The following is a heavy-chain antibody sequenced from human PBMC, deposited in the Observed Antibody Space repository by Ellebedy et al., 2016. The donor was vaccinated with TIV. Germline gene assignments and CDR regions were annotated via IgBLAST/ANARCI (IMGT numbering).Heavy chain of an antibody. CDR2: ISYDGTYK. CDR1: GFTFSSYG. J-gene: IGHJ4*02. CDR3: VRGAGWVTDY. D-gene: IGHD4-23*01. Sequence: GESLKISCATSGFTFSSYGMHWVRQAPGKGLEWVAVISYDGTYKYYADSVKGRFTISRDSSKNTLYLQMNSLRAIDTAVYYCVRGAGWVTDYWGQGTLVTVSS. V-gene: IGHV3-30*03.